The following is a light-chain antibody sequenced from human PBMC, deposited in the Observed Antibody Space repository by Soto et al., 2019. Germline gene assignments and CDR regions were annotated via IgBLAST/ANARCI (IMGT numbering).Light chain of an antibody. CDR3: HQYYKWPLT. J-gene: IGKJ4*01. CDR1: QSAISN. V-gene: IGKV3-15*01. CDR2: DAS. Sequence: IVMTQYPATLSVSPGERATLSCRASQSAISNLAWYQQKPGQTPRLLIYDASTRATDIPARFSGSGSGTDFTLTISSLLSEDFAVYYCHQYYKWPLTFGEGTKVDIK.